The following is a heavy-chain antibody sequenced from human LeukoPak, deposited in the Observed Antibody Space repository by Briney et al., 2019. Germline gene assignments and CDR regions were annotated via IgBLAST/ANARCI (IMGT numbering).Heavy chain of an antibody. CDR3: ARVQQYDKFDY. V-gene: IGHV3-53*01. CDR1: GFIVNTNY. J-gene: IGHJ4*02. CDR2: IYADGNT. Sequence: GGSLRLSCAASGFIVNTNYMTWVRQAPGRGLEWVSFIYADGNTYYADSVKGRFTISRDISKNAVYLQMNSLRAEDTAVYYCARVQQYDKFDYWGQGTLVTVSS. D-gene: IGHD3-22*01.